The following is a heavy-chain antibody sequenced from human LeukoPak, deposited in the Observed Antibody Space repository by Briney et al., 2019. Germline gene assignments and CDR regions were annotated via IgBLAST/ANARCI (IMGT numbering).Heavy chain of an antibody. J-gene: IGHJ3*02. V-gene: IGHV5-51*01. D-gene: IGHD1-26*01. CDR1: GYRFTSYW. CDR2: IYPGDSDT. Sequence: GEALQISCQGSGYRFTSYWIGWVRPMPGKGLEWMGIIYPGDSDTRYSPSFQGQVTISDDKSISTANLQWRSLKASDTAMYYCARSISGSYYYAFDIWGQGTMVTVSS. CDR3: ARSISGSYYYAFDI.